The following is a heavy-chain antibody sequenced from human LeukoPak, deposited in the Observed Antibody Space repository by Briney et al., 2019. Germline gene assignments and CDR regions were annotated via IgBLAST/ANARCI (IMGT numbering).Heavy chain of an antibody. CDR3: ARGHIAAGYNWFDP. D-gene: IGHD6-6*01. CDR1: GGSISSGGYS. V-gene: IGHV4-30-2*01. CDR2: IYHSGST. Sequence: SETLSLTCAVSGGSISSGGYSWSWIRQPPGKGLEWIGYIYHSGSTYYNPSLKSRVTISVDRSKDQFSLKLSSVTAADTAVYYCARGHIAAGYNWFDPWGQGTLVTVSS. J-gene: IGHJ5*02.